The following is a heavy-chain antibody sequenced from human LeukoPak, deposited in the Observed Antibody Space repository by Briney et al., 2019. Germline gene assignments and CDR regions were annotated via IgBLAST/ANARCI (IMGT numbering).Heavy chain of an antibody. CDR3: ARAIEVGAMTPFDY. CDR2: IYHSGST. D-gene: IGHD1-26*01. CDR1: GGSISSNSYY. J-gene: IGHJ4*02. Sequence: SETLSLTCAVSGGSISSNSYYWGWIRQPPGKGLEWIGSIYHSGSTYYNPSLKSRVTISVDTSKNQFSLKLSSVTAADTAVYYCARAIEVGAMTPFDYWGQGTLVTVPS. V-gene: IGHV4-39*07.